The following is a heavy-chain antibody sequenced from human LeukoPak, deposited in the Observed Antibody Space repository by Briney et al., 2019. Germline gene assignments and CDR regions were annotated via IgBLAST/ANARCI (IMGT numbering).Heavy chain of an antibody. Sequence: GRSLRLSCTASGFTFGDHAMSWVRQAPGKGLEWVGFIRSKAFGGTTEYAASVKGRFTISRDDSKSIAYLQMNGLKAEDTAVYYCTRAGRSGSYPVDYWGQGTLVTVSS. CDR1: GFTFGDHA. V-gene: IGHV3-49*04. J-gene: IGHJ4*02. CDR2: IRSKAFGGTT. D-gene: IGHD3-10*01. CDR3: TRAGRSGSYPVDY.